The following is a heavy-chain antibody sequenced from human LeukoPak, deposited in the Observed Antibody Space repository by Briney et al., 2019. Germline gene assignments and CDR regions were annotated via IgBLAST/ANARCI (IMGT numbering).Heavy chain of an antibody. CDR3: AKDRRGCSYGYPLILPDY. Sequence: GGSLRLSCAASGFTFSSYAMSWVRQAPGKGLEWVSAISGSGGSTYYTDSVKGRFTISRDNSKNTLYLQMNSLRAEDTAVYYCAKDRRGCSYGYPLILPDYWGQGTLVTVSS. D-gene: IGHD5-18*01. CDR1: GFTFSSYA. V-gene: IGHV3-23*01. J-gene: IGHJ4*02. CDR2: ISGSGGST.